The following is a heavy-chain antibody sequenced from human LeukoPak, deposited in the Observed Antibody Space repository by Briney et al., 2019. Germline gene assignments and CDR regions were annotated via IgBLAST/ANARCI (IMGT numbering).Heavy chain of an antibody. CDR2: IKQDGSEK. J-gene: IGHJ5*02. CDR3: ARDTPLAAMPFWFDP. Sequence: GGSLRLSCAASGFTFSSYWMSWARQAPGKGLEWVANIKQDGSEKYYVDSVKGRFTISRDNAKNSLYLQMNSLRAEDTAVYYCARDTPLAAMPFWFDPWGQGTLVTVSS. V-gene: IGHV3-7*04. CDR1: GFTFSSYW. D-gene: IGHD2-2*01.